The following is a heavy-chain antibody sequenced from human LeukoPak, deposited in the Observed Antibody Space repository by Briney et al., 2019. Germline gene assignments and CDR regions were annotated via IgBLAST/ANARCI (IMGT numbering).Heavy chain of an antibody. CDR2: IYGGGSS. CDR3: ARDFVNYLENTGYFPFDL. J-gene: IGHJ4*02. D-gene: IGHD3-9*01. CDR1: GFSISGTY. V-gene: IGHV3-66*01. Sequence: GGSLTLSCEAAGFSISGTYMSWVRQTPGRGLEWVSVIYGGGSSYSADSVRGRFIISRDDSKNTVSLQMNNLGLEDTGLYFCARDFVNYLENTGYFPFDLWGQGTRVTVSS.